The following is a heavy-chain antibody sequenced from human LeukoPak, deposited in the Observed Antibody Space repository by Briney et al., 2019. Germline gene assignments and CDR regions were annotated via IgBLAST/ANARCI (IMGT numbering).Heavy chain of an antibody. Sequence: PGGSLRLSCAASGFTFSSYAMSWVRQAPGKGLEWVSAISGSGGSTYYTDSVKGRFTISRDNSKNTLYLQMNSLRAEDTAVYYCAKVSNWNDGIDYWGQGTLVTVSS. J-gene: IGHJ4*02. CDR2: ISGSGGST. CDR1: GFTFSSYA. V-gene: IGHV3-23*01. D-gene: IGHD1-20*01. CDR3: AKVSNWNDGIDY.